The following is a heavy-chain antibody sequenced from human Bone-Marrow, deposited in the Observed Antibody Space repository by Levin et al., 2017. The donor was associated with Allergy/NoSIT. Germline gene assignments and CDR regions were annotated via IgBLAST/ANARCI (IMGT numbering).Heavy chain of an antibody. D-gene: IGHD1-7*01. J-gene: IGHJ5*02. V-gene: IGHV4-59*08. CDR2: LYYNGTA. CDR3: AQLGITGTTIA. CDR1: GVSVSSYY. Sequence: SETLSLTCTVSGVSVSSYYWSWVRQSPGKGLEWLGYLYYNGTAKYNPSLKSRVTISVDTSKNQFSLKLRSVTAADTALYHCAQLGITGTTIAWGRGTLVTVSS.